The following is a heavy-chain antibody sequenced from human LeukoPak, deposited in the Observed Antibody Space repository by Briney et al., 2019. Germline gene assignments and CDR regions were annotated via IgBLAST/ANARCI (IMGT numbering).Heavy chain of an antibody. CDR2: MYYSGST. CDR3: ARLGLSRYYFDY. V-gene: IGHV4-39*01. D-gene: IGHD3-16*01. CDR1: GGSISSSSDY. Sequence: SETLSLTCTVSGGSISSSSDYWGWVRQPPGKGLEWIGSMYYSGSTYYNPSLKSRVTISVDTSKSQFSLKLSSVTAADTAVYYCARLGLSRYYFDYWGQGTLVTVSS. J-gene: IGHJ4*02.